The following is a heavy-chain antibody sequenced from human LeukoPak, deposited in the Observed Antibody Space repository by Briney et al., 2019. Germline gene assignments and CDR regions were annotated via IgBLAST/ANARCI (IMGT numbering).Heavy chain of an antibody. CDR1: GGSISSSNW. D-gene: IGHD6-13*01. V-gene: IGHV4-4*03. J-gene: IGHJ5*02. CDR3: ARAVNRIAAAGVFDP. Sequence: PPETLSLTCAVSGGSISSSNWWSWVRQPPGKGLEWIGEIYHSGSTNYNPSLKSRVTISVDKSKNQFSLKLSSVTAADTAVYYCARAVNRIAAAGVFDPWGQGTLVTVSS. CDR2: IYHSGST.